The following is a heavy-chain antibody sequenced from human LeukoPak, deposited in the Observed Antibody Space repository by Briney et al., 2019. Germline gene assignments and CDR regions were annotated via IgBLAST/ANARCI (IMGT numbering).Heavy chain of an antibody. Sequence: GGSLRLSCAASGFNFITAAMTWVRQAPGKGLEWVSLIGSSGGSTYYADYVKGRFTISRDNSNHTLSLQMNSLRVEDTAIYYCVKDIQLSTWGLGTMVTVSS. V-gene: IGHV3-23*01. J-gene: IGHJ3*01. CDR1: GFNFITAA. CDR3: VKDIQLST. D-gene: IGHD5-24*01. CDR2: IGSSGGST.